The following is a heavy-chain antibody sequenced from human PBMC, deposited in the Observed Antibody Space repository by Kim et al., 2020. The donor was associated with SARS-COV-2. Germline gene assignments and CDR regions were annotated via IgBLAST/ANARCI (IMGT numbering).Heavy chain of an antibody. CDR3: AKDSGRLKGDFDY. J-gene: IGHJ4*02. Sequence: YDAAVRSRFTISRDKSKNTLYLHMNSLRAEDTAVYYCAKDSGRLKGDFDYWGQGTLVTVSS. D-gene: IGHD1-26*01. V-gene: IGHV3-23*01.